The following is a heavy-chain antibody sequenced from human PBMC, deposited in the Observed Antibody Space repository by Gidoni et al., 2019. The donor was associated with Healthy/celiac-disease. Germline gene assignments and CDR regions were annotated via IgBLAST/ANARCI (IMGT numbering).Heavy chain of an antibody. CDR2: IYPGDSDT. CDR1: GYSFTTYW. CDR3: ARQTQRSSLTHFDY. J-gene: IGHJ4*02. V-gene: IGHV5-51*01. Sequence: EVQLAQSGAEVKKPGESLKISCESSGYSFTTYWIGWVRQMPGKGLEWMGIIYPGDSDTRYSPSFQGQVTISADKSINTAYLQWSSLKASDTAMYYCARQTQRSSLTHFDYWGQGTLVTVSS. D-gene: IGHD6-6*01.